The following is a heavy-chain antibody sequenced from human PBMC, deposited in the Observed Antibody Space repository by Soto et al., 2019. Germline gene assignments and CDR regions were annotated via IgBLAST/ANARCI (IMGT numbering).Heavy chain of an antibody. CDR3: ARGGTLGGDLAV. D-gene: IGHD3-10*01. CDR1: GGTFNRET. CDR2: IIPVLDLA. Sequence: QAQLVQSGAEVKKPGSSVKVSCKASGGTFNRETFSWVRQAPGQGLQWMGRIIPVLDLADYAQKFEGRVTITADTATTTVYLDLSGLVSDDAAVYYCARGGTLGGDLAVWGTGTPVIVSS. J-gene: IGHJ6*01. V-gene: IGHV1-69*02.